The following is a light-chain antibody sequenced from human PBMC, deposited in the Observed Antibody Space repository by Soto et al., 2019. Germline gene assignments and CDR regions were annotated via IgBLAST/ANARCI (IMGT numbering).Light chain of an antibody. CDR1: QSVGNNF. Sequence: ELVLAQSPDTLPLSPGERATLSCRASQSVGNNFLAWYQQKPGQAPTHLSYDASSRASGLTDRFSGSGCETDLNLTVSRLELEDFAVYFCHQYGTSPQTFGQGTKVDIK. CDR2: DAS. CDR3: HQYGTSPQT. J-gene: IGKJ1*01. V-gene: IGKV3-20*01.